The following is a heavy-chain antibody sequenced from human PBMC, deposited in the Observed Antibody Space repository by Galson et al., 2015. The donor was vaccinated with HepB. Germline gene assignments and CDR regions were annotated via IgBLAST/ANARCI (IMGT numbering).Heavy chain of an antibody. V-gene: IGHV3-11*05. CDR2: ISSDSGNI. CDR3: ARECPKRGGTCYDDC. Sequence: SLRLSCAASGFSLSDHYMSWIRQAPGKGLEWVSYISSDSGNIQYADSVKGRFTISRDNAKNSLFLQMNSLRAEDTAVYYCARECPKRGGTCYDDCWGQGTLVTVSS. D-gene: IGHD2-15*01. CDR1: GFSLSDHY. J-gene: IGHJ4*02.